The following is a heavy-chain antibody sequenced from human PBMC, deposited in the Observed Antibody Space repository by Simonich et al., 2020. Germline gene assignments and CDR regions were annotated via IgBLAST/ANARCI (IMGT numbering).Heavy chain of an antibody. Sequence: EVQLVESGGGLVKPGGSLRLSCAASGFTFSSYSMNWVRQAPGKGLEWVTSISRNMSYIYNADSVKGRFTIYRDNAKNSLYLQMNSLRAEDTAVYYCARKRFLEWFFDYWGQGTLVTVSS. V-gene: IGHV3-21*01. D-gene: IGHD3-3*01. CDR2: ISRNMSYI. CDR1: GFTFSSYS. CDR3: ARKRFLEWFFDY. J-gene: IGHJ4*02.